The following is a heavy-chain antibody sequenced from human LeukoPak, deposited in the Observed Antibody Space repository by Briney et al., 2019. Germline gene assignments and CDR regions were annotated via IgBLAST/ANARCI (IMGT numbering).Heavy chain of an antibody. CDR3: ARDLHKYCSSTSCSYYYYYGMDV. V-gene: IGHV1-8*01. CDR1: GYTFTSYD. D-gene: IGHD2-2*01. J-gene: IGHJ6*02. Sequence: ASVKVSCKDSGYTFTSYDIVWVGQATGQGIKWMGWMNPNSGNTGYAQKFQGRVTMTRNTSISTAYMELSSLRSEDTAVYYCARDLHKYCSSTSCSYYYYYGMDVWGQGTTVTVSS. CDR2: MNPNSGNT.